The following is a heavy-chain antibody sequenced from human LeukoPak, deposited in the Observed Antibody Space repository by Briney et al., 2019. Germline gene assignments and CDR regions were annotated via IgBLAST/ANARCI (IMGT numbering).Heavy chain of an antibody. D-gene: IGHD3-10*01. CDR2: ISYDGSNK. Sequence: PGGSLRLSCAASGFTFSSYTMHWVRQAPGKGLEWVAVISYDGSNKYYADSVKGRFTISRDTSKNPLYLQMNSLRTEDTAVYYCARDYGSGSYYLDEFYFDYWGQGTLVTVSS. J-gene: IGHJ4*02. CDR1: GFTFSSYT. CDR3: ARDYGSGSYYLDEFYFDY. V-gene: IGHV3-30*04.